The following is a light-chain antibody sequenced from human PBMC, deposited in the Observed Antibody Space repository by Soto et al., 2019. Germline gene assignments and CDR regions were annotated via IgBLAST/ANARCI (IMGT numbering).Light chain of an antibody. CDR2: GAS. J-gene: IGKJ2*01. CDR1: QGISSY. CDR3: QQSYRTPYT. V-gene: IGKV1-39*01. Sequence: DIQMTQSPSSLSASVGDRVTITCRARQGISSYLVWYQQRQGRAPKLLIYGASSLLSGVPSRFSGSGSGTDFTLTISNLQPEDFATYYCQQSYRTPYTCGQGTKLE.